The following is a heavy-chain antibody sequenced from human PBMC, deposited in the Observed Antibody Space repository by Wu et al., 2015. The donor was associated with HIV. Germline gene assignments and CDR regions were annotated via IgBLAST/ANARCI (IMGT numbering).Heavy chain of an antibody. Sequence: VQLEQSGAQIQKSGASVTVSCKTSGYTFTDYYIHWVRQAPGQGLQWMGYINPDTGDTKYSQNFKGSATMTRDTSLSTVYMVLTRPRLNDTAIYYCARDWRFRGVFDDLYMDVWGNGTTIVVSS. V-gene: IGHV1-2*02. D-gene: IGHD3-9*01. CDR3: ARDWRFRGVFDDLYMDV. CDR1: GYTFTDYY. J-gene: IGHJ6*03. CDR2: INPDTGDT.